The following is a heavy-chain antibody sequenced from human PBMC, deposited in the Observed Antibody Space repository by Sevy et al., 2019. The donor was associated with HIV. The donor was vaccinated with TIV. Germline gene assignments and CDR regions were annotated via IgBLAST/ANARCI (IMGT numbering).Heavy chain of an antibody. V-gene: IGHV3-30*02. CDR1: GFTFSSYG. CDR2: IRYDGSNK. Sequence: GGSLRLSCAASGFTFSSYGMHWVHQAPGKGLEWVAFIRYDGSNKYYADSVKGRFTISRDNSKNTLYLQMNSLRAEDTAVYYCAKVIIAVPGDYYYYGMDVWGQGTTVTVSS. J-gene: IGHJ6*02. CDR3: AKVIIAVPGDYYYYGMDV. D-gene: IGHD7-27*01.